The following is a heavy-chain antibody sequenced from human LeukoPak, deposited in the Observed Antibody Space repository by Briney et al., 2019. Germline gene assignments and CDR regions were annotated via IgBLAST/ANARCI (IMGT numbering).Heavy chain of an antibody. CDR1: RYSPSAPS. CDR2: FPLEKGGT. Sequence: ASVKPSSTLSRYSPSAPSTHCGPQAPGKGLEWVGGFPLEKGGTIHAPKFQGRLTMTEDTSPDTGYLELSSLKSEDTAMSSCTTLSFRGAYRASTNLSDPWGQGTLVTVSS. V-gene: IGHV1-24*01. D-gene: IGHD3-16*01. CDR3: TTLSFRGAYRASTNLSDP. J-gene: IGHJ5*01.